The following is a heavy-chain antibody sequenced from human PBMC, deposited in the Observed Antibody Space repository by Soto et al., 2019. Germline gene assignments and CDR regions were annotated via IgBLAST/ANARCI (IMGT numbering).Heavy chain of an antibody. Sequence: GSLILSCAASGFTFSSYAMSWVLQAPGKGLEWVSGLSGSGGTTYYADSVKGRVTISRDNFKNMVYLEMNNLRPEDTAVYYCAKNVFFVAGAPSGRFDSWCQRTLVSV. D-gene: IGHD2-15*01. CDR3: AKNVFFVAGAPSGRFDS. CDR2: LSGSGGTT. CDR1: GFTFSSYA. V-gene: IGHV3-23*01. J-gene: IGHJ5*01.